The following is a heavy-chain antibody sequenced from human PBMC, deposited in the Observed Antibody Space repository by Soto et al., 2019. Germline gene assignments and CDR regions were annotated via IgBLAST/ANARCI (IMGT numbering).Heavy chain of an antibody. Sequence: GASVKVSCKASGGTFSNYPISWVRQAPGQGLEWMGGIIPIFGTVNYAQKFQGRVTITADESTSTAYMGLSSLRSEDTAVFYFARGNRRWLQLWYFDLSGRGTLVTVSS. CDR3: ARGNRRWLQLWYFDL. J-gene: IGHJ2*01. CDR2: IIPIFGTV. CDR1: GGTFSNYP. D-gene: IGHD5-12*01. V-gene: IGHV1-69*13.